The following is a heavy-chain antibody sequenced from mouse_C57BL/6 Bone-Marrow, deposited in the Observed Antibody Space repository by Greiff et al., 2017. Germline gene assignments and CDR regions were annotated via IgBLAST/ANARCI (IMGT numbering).Heavy chain of an antibody. J-gene: IGHJ1*03. Sequence: EVKLMESGEGLVKPGGSLKLSCAASGFTFSSYAMSWVRQTPEKRLEWVAYISSGGDYINYADTVKGRFTISRDNARNTLYLQMSSLKSEDTAMYYYTRASYYYGSSYFYWYFDVWGTGTTVTVSS. CDR3: TRASYYYGSSYFYWYFDV. CDR1: GFTFSSYA. D-gene: IGHD1-1*01. CDR2: ISSGGDYI. V-gene: IGHV5-9-1*02.